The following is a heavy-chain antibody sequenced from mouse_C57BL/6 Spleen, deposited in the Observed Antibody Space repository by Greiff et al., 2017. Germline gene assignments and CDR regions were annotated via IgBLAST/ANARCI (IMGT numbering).Heavy chain of an antibody. CDR1: GYAFSSSW. CDR2: IYPGDGDT. CDR3: ARGPYYYGSSPWYFDV. Sequence: QVQLQQSGPELVKPGASVKISCKASGYAFSSSWMNWVKQRPGKGLEWIGRIYPGDGDTNYNGKFKGKATLTADKSSSTAYMQLSSLTSEDSAVYFCARGPYYYGSSPWYFDVWGTGTTVTVSS. D-gene: IGHD1-1*01. J-gene: IGHJ1*03. V-gene: IGHV1-82*01.